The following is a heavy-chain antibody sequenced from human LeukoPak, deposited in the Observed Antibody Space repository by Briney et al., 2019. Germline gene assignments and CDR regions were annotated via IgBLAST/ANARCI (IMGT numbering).Heavy chain of an antibody. CDR1: GFTFSNAW. CDR2: IKSKTDGGTT. D-gene: IGHD3-16*02. V-gene: IGHV3-15*01. CDR3: TTDNYGYVWGSYRYTVEVIDY. J-gene: IGHJ4*02. Sequence: KPGGSLRLSCAASGFTFSNAWMSWVRQAPGKGLEWVGRIKSKTDGGTTDYAAPVKGRFTISRDDSKNTLYLQMNSLKTEDTAVYYCTTDNYGYVWGSYRYTVEVIDYWGQGTLVTVSS.